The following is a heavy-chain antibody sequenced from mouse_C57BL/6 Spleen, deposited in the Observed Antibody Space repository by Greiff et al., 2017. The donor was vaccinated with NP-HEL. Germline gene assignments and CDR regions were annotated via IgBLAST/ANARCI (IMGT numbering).Heavy chain of an antibody. D-gene: IGHD1-1*01. Sequence: QVQLKESGAELARPGASVKLSCKASGYTFTSYGISWVKQRTGQGLEWIGEIYPRSGNTYYNEKFKGKATLTADKSSSTAYMELRSLTSEDSAVYFCARSASYYYGSLDYWGQGTSVTVSS. CDR1: GYTFTSYG. CDR3: ARSASYYYGSLDY. V-gene: IGHV1-81*01. CDR2: IYPRSGNT. J-gene: IGHJ4*01.